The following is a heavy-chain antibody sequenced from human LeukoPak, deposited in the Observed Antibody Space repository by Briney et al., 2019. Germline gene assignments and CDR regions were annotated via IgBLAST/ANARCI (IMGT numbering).Heavy chain of an antibody. CDR2: IYHSGST. J-gene: IGHJ3*02. Sequence: SETLSLTCAVSGYSISSGYYWDWIRQPPGKGLERIGSIYHSGSTYYNPSLKSRVTISVDTSKNQFSLKLSSVTAADTAVYYCARPIYSSGFGYDAFDIWGQGTMVTVSS. CDR3: ARPIYSSGFGYDAFDI. CDR1: GYSISSGYY. D-gene: IGHD6-19*01. V-gene: IGHV4-38-2*01.